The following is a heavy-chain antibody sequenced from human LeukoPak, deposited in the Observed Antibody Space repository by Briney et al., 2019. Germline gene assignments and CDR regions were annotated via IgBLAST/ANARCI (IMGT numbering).Heavy chain of an antibody. Sequence: ASVKVSCKASGYTFTGYYMHWVRQAPGQGLEWMGWINPNSGDTNYAQKFQGWVTMTRDTSISTAYMELSRLRSDDTAVYYCARGVHPIWFGESRYGMDVWGQGTTVTVSS. J-gene: IGHJ6*02. V-gene: IGHV1-2*04. CDR3: ARGVHPIWFGESRYGMDV. CDR1: GYTFTGYY. CDR2: INPNSGDT. D-gene: IGHD3-10*01.